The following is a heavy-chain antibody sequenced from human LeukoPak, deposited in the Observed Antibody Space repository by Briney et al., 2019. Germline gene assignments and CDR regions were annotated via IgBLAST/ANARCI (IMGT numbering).Heavy chain of an antibody. J-gene: IGHJ3*02. CDR1: GGSISSGSYY. CDR2: IYTSGST. D-gene: IGHD3-3*01. CDR3: ASSRYDFWSGLGGVAFDI. V-gene: IGHV4-61*02. Sequence: SETLSLTCTVSGGSISSGSYYWSWIRQPAGKGLEWIGRIYTSGSTNYNPSLKSRVTISVDTSKNQFSLKLSSVTAADTAVYYCASSRYDFWSGLGGVAFDIWGQGTMVTVSS.